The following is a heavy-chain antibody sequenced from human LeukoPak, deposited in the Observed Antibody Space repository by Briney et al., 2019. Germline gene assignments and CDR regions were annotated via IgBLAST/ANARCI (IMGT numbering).Heavy chain of an antibody. V-gene: IGHV3-53*01. J-gene: IGHJ4*02. CDR2: IYSGGTT. CDR3: VRGFLVVTGQGAFDD. D-gene: IGHD6-19*01. Sequence: GGSLRLSCAASGLTVSSHYMSWVRQAPGKGLEWVSVIYSGGTTYYADSVKGRFTISRDNSRNTLYLQMNSLRAEDTAVYYCVRGFLVVTGQGAFDDWGQGTLVTVSS. CDR1: GLTVSSHY.